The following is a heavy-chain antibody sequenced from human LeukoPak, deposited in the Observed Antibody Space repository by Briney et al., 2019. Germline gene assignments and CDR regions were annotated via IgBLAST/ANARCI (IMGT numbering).Heavy chain of an antibody. Sequence: ASVKVSCKASGYTFTSYYMHWVRQAPGQGLEWMGIINPSGGSTSYAQKFQGRVTMTRDTTTSTVYMELSSLRSDDTAVYYCARAILGVTAIGRNAFDIWGQGTMVTVSS. D-gene: IGHD2-21*02. J-gene: IGHJ3*02. V-gene: IGHV1-46*01. CDR3: ARAILGVTAIGRNAFDI. CDR1: GYTFTSYY. CDR2: INPSGGST.